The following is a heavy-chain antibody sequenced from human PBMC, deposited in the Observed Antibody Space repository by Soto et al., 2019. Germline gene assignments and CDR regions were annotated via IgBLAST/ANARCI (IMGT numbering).Heavy chain of an antibody. D-gene: IGHD3-22*01. Sequence: PQRLSCAVSGFTFINVGRNRVRQAPGKGLEWVGRIKSKIHGGTTDFPAPVKGRFAISRDYSQNMVYLQMTSLKIEDTAVYFCSTETYSTMIVVRFDHCGHRTLVTVYS. V-gene: IGHV3-15*07. CDR3: STETYSTMIVVRFDH. CDR2: IKSKIHGGTT. CDR1: GFTFINVG. J-gene: IGHJ4*01.